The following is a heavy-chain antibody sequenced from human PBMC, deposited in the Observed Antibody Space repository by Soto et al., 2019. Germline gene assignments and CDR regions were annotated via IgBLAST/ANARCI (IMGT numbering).Heavy chain of an antibody. CDR2: INHSGST. V-gene: IGHV4-34*01. D-gene: IGHD4-17*01. CDR3: ARLAGNGDRYFQY. CDR1: GGSFSGYY. Sequence: SETLSLTCAVYGGSFSGYYWSWIRQPPGKGLEWIGEINHSGSTNCNPSLKSRVTISVDTSKNQFSLKLTSVTAADTAVYYCARLAGNGDRYFQYCGKGTLVTVAS. J-gene: IGHJ1*01.